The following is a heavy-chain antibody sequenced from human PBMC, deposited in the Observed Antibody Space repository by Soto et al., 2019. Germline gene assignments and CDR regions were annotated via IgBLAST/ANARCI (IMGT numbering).Heavy chain of an antibody. J-gene: IGHJ3*02. CDR2: MSHSGGT. CDR3: ARVERGTATTVVDAFDI. CDR1: GGFVTSGSYY. V-gene: IGHV4-34*01. D-gene: IGHD1-1*01. Sequence: QVQLQQWGAGLLKPSETLSLTCAVYGGFVTSGSYYWSWIRQPPGKGLEWIGEMSHSGGTHFNPCLKSRVPISVATSKNQFTLKMSSVTAADAALYYCARVERGTATTVVDAFDIWGPGTMVTVSS.